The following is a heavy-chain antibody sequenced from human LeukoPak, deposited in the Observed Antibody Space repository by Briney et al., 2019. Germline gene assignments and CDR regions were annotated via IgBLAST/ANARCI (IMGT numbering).Heavy chain of an antibody. CDR3: AKSGGMTTVTHPRYFQH. J-gene: IGHJ1*01. CDR1: GFTFSSYA. V-gene: IGHV3-23*01. CDR2: ISGSGGST. Sequence: GGSLRLSCAASGFTFSSYAMSWVRQAPGKGLEWVSAISGSGGSTYYADSVEGRFTISRDNSKNTLYLQMNSLRAEDTAVYYCAKSGGMTTVTHPRYFQHWGQGTLVTVSS. D-gene: IGHD4-17*01.